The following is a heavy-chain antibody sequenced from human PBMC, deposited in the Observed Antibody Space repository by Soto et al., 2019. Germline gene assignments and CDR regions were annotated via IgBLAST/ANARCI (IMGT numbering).Heavy chain of an antibody. CDR3: AKEDNYYDSSGYSKYYYYYGMDV. D-gene: IGHD3-22*01. Sequence: HPGGSLRLSCAASGFTFSSYGMHWVRQAPGKGLEWVAVMSYDGSNKYYEDSVKGRFTISRDNSKNTLYLQMNSLRAEDTAVYYCAKEDNYYDSSGYSKYYYYYGMDVWGQGTTVTVSS. J-gene: IGHJ6*02. V-gene: IGHV3-30*18. CDR2: MSYDGSNK. CDR1: GFTFSSYG.